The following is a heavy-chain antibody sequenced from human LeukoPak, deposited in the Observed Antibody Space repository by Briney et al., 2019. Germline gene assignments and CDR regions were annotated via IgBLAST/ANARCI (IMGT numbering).Heavy chain of an antibody. Sequence: PGGSLRLSCTASGFIFSNYWMTWVRQAPGKGLEWVAQIIQDGSKEYYIDSVKARFSISRDNARNSLSLQMNSLRAEDTAVYYCVRDGGVSGYDLLDYWGQETLVTVSS. J-gene: IGHJ4*02. V-gene: IGHV3-7*01. CDR2: IIQDGSKE. CDR1: GFIFSNYW. CDR3: VRDGGVSGYDLLDY. D-gene: IGHD5-12*01.